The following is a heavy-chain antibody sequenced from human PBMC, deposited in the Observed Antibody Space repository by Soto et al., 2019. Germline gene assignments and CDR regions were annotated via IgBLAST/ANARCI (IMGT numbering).Heavy chain of an antibody. CDR2: ISAYNGNT. Sequence: ASLKVSCKASGYTFTSYGISWVRQAPGQGLEWMGWISAYNGNTNYAQKLQGRVTMTTDTSTSTAYMELRSLRSDDTAVYYCARAAHSSSYRYYYGMDVWGQGTTVTVS. CDR1: GYTFTSYG. V-gene: IGHV1-18*01. D-gene: IGHD6-13*01. CDR3: ARAAHSSSYRYYYGMDV. J-gene: IGHJ6*02.